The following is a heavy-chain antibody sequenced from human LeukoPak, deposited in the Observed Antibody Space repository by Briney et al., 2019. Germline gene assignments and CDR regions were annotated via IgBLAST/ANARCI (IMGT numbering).Heavy chain of an antibody. CDR1: GFTFSSYW. CDR2: INHDGDSA. D-gene: IGHD4-17*01. CDR3: AKEIWPTVTTPGHTHFDY. Sequence: GGSLRLSCVASGFTFSSYWMHWVRQAPGKGLVWVARINHDGDSANYADFVKGRFTISRDNSKNTLCLQMNSLRAEDTAVYYCAKEIWPTVTTPGHTHFDYWGQGTLVTVSS. J-gene: IGHJ4*02. V-gene: IGHV3-74*01.